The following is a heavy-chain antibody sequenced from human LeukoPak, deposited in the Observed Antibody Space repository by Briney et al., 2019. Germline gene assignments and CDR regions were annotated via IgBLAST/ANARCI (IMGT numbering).Heavy chain of an antibody. CDR2: ISSSGSTI. CDR1: GFTFSDYY. V-gene: IGHV3-11*04. J-gene: IGHJ6*02. CDR3: ASNHVWGSYRYIHYGMDV. Sequence: PGGSLRLSCAASGFTFSDYYMSWIRQAPGKGLEWVSYISSSGSTIYYADSVKGRFTISRDNAKNSLYLQINSLRAEDTAVYYCASNHVWGSYRYIHYGMDVWGQGTTVTVSS. D-gene: IGHD3-16*02.